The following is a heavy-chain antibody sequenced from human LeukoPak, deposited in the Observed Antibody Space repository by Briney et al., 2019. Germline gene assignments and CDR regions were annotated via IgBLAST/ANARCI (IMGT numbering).Heavy chain of an antibody. CDR3: AREGDYYDSSGYLS. D-gene: IGHD3-22*01. Sequence: PGGSLRLSCAASGFTFSSYAMHWVRQAPGKGLEWVAVISYDGSNKYYADSVKGRFTISRDNSKNTLYLQMNSLRAEDTAVYYCAREGDYYDSSGYLSWGQGTLVTVSS. CDR1: GFTFSSYA. V-gene: IGHV3-30-3*01. CDR2: ISYDGSNK. J-gene: IGHJ4*02.